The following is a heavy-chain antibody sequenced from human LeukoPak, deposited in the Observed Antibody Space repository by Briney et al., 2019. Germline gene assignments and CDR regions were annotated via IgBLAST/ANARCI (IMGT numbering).Heavy chain of an antibody. D-gene: IGHD6-13*01. Sequence: GGSLRLSCAASGFTFSSYSMNWVRQAPGKGLEWVSSISSSSSYIYYADSVKGRFTISRDNAKNSLYLQMNSLRAEDTAVYYCARDRRGQQVEDWFDPWGQGTLVTVSS. J-gene: IGHJ5*02. CDR3: ARDRRGQQVEDWFDP. V-gene: IGHV3-21*01. CDR2: ISSSSSYI. CDR1: GFTFSSYS.